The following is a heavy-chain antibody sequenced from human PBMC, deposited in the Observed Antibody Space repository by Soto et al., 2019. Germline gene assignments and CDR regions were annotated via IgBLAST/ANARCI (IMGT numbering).Heavy chain of an antibody. J-gene: IGHJ5*01. CDR1: GYPFTTYA. D-gene: IGHD2-21*01. Sequence: QVQLVQSGAEVKKPGASVKVSCKTSGYPFTTYAITWVRQAPGQGLEWMGWISAYHNDTNYAQKFQGRVTMTTDTSTSTAYLELRSLRSDDPAVYFCARDLAHTLVCNWFDSWGQGTLVTVSS. V-gene: IGHV1-18*01. CDR3: ARDLAHTLVCNWFDS. CDR2: ISAYHNDT.